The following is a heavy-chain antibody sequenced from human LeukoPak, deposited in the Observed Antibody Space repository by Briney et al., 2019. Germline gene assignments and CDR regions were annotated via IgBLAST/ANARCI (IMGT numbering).Heavy chain of an antibody. Sequence: SETLSLTCAVSGGSISSSNWWSWVRQPPGKGLEWIGEIYHSGSTDYNPSLKSRVTISVDKSKNQFSLKLSSVTAADTAVYYCARDRDWDSSGWYTNFDYWGQGTLVTVSS. CDR3: ARDRDWDSSGWYTNFDY. J-gene: IGHJ4*02. CDR2: IYHSGST. CDR1: GGSISSSNW. D-gene: IGHD6-19*01. V-gene: IGHV4-4*02.